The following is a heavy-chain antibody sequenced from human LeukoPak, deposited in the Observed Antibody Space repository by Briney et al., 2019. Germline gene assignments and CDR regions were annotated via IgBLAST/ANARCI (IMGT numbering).Heavy chain of an antibody. V-gene: IGHV4-59*08. J-gene: IGHJ4*02. CDR1: GGSISSYY. D-gene: IGHD4-17*01. CDR2: IYYSGST. Sequence: PSETLSLTCIVSGGSISSYYWSWIRQPPGKGLEWIGYIYYSGSTNYNPSLKSRVTISVDTSKNQFSLKLSSVTAADTAVYYCARLGTTVTDLDYWGQGTLVTVSS. CDR3: ARLGTTVTDLDY.